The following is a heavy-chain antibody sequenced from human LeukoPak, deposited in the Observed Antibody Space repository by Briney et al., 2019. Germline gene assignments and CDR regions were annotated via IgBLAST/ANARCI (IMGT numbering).Heavy chain of an antibody. CDR1: GFTFSSYG. Sequence: PGGSLRLSCAASGFTFSSYGMHWVRQAPGKGLEWVAFIRYDGNNKYYADSVKGRFTISRDNSKNTLYLQMNSLRAEDTAVYYCAKDPLTVTTTYYYYMDVWGKGTTVTVSS. J-gene: IGHJ6*03. CDR3: AKDPLTVTTTYYYYMDV. V-gene: IGHV3-30*02. D-gene: IGHD4-17*01. CDR2: IRYDGNNK.